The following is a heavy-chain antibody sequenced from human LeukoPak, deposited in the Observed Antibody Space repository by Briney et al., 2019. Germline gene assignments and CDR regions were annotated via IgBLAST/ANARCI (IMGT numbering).Heavy chain of an antibody. Sequence: GGSLRLSCAASGFTFSSYWMHWVRQAPGKGLVWVSRINSDGSSTSYADSVKGRFTISRDNAKNSLYLQMNSLRAEDTAVYYCARGIAVAGKGEFDYWGQGTLVTVSS. CDR2: INSDGSST. D-gene: IGHD6-19*01. CDR1: GFTFSSYW. CDR3: ARGIAVAGKGEFDY. V-gene: IGHV3-74*01. J-gene: IGHJ4*02.